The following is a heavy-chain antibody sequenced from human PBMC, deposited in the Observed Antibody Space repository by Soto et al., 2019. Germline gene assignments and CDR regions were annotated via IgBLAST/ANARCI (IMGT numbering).Heavy chain of an antibody. CDR2: ISSDGSIT. J-gene: IGHJ5*01. CDR1: GFTFSNYW. D-gene: IGHD3-10*01. CDR3: ARVIRWFDS. Sequence: EVQLVESGGGLVQPGESLRLSCAASGFTFSNYWMHWVRQAPGKGLVWVSRISSDGSITRYADSVKGRFTISRDNAKNTLSLQMNSLRADDTAVYYCARVIRWFDSWGQGTLVTVSS. V-gene: IGHV3-74*01.